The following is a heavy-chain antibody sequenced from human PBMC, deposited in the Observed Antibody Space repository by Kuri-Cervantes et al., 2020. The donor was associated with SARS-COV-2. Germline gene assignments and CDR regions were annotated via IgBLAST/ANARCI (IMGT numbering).Heavy chain of an antibody. V-gene: IGHV3-64*02. CDR3: AKELNEGYSSSWYFDY. J-gene: IGHJ4*02. Sequence: GGSLRLSCAASGFTFSTYRMHWIRQAPGKGLEYVSAITSDGDTTFYADSVKGRFTISRDNSKNTLYLQMNSLRAEDTAVYYCAKELNEGYSSSWYFDYWGQGTLVTVSS. CDR1: GFTFSTYR. D-gene: IGHD6-13*01. CDR2: ITSDGDTT.